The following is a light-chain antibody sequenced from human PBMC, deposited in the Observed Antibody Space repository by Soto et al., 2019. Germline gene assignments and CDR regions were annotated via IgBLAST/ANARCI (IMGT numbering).Light chain of an antibody. CDR1: RSNIGAGYD. Sequence: QPVLTQPPSVSGAPGQRVTISCTGSRSNIGAGYDVHWYQQLPGTAPKLLIYGNNNRPSGVPDRFSGSKSGTSASLAITGLQAEDEADYYCQSYDNSLSGSKVFGGGTKVTVL. J-gene: IGLJ2*01. CDR3: QSYDNSLSGSKV. CDR2: GNN. V-gene: IGLV1-40*01.